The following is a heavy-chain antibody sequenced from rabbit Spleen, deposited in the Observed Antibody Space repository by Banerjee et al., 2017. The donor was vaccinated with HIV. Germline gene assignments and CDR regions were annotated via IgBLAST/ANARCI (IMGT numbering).Heavy chain of an antibody. J-gene: IGHJ4*01. V-gene: IGHV1S45*01. D-gene: IGHD4-1*01. CDR3: AREASSGWGVVSFYFNL. CDR2: IGGGGGNP. Sequence: QEQLEESGGGLVKPEGSLTLTCKASGFSFGDRDVMCWVRQAPGKGPEWIACIGGGGGNPYSASWAKGRFTSSKTSSTTVTLQMTSLTAADTATYFCAREASSGWGVVSFYFNLWGQGTLVTVS. CDR1: GFSFGDRDV.